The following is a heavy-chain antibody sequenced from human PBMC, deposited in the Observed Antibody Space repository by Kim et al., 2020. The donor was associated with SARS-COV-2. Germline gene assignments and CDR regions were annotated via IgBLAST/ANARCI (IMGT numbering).Heavy chain of an antibody. J-gene: IGHJ1*01. D-gene: IGHD3-22*01. CDR3: VYYYGSSGYYSKYFQH. V-gene: IGHV1-18*01. CDR1: GYTFTSYG. Sequence: ASVKVFCQASGYTFTSYGISWVRQAPGQGLEWMGWISAYNGNTNYAQKLQGRVLMTTDTSTSTAYMELRSLRSDDTAVYYCVYYYGSSGYYSKYFQHWGQGTLVTVSS. CDR2: ISAYNGNT.